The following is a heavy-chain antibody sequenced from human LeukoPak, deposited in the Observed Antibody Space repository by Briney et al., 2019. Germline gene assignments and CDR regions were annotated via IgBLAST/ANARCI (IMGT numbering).Heavy chain of an antibody. Sequence: PGGSLRLSCAASGFSFGVYAMSWVRQAPGKGLEWVSGISGSGGSTYYADSVKGRFTIPRDSSKNTLYLQMNSLRAEDTAVYYCAKEAEYSSSWTCLDYWGQGTLVTVSS. D-gene: IGHD6-6*01. CDR3: AKEAEYSSSWTCLDY. J-gene: IGHJ4*02. V-gene: IGHV3-23*01. CDR2: ISGSGGST. CDR1: GFSFGVYA.